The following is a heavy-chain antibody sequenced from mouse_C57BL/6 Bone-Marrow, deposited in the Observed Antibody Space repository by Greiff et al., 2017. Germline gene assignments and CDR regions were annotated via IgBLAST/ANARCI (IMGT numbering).Heavy chain of an antibody. CDR3: ARESGLLLRLDY. CDR2: IHPNSGST. Sequence: QVQLQQSGAELVKPGASVKLSCKASGYTFTSYWMHWVKQRPGQGLEWIGMIHPNSGSTNYNEKFKSKATLTVDKSSSTASMQLSSLTSEDSAVYYCARESGLLLRLDYWGQGTTLTVSS. D-gene: IGHD2-3*01. J-gene: IGHJ2*01. V-gene: IGHV1-64*01. CDR1: GYTFTSYW.